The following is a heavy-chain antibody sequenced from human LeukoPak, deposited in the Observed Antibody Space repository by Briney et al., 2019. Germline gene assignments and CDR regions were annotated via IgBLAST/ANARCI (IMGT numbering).Heavy chain of an antibody. J-gene: IGHJ5*02. Sequence: PSETLSLTCTVSSGSISSSSYYWGWIRQPPGKGLEWIGNIYYSGRTYYNPSLKSRVTISIDTSKNQFSLKLSSVTAADTAVYNCARHPGGRYSSRWYGWFDPWGQGTLVTVSS. CDR2: IYYSGRT. D-gene: IGHD6-13*01. CDR3: ARHPGGRYSSRWYGWFDP. V-gene: IGHV4-39*01. CDR1: SGSISSSSYY.